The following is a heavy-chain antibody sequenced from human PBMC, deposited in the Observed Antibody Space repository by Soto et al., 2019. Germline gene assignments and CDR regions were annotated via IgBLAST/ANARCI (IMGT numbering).Heavy chain of an antibody. Sequence: SVKVSCKASGGTFSSFAISWVRQAPGQGPEWMGGTIPILGTANYAQKFQGRVTIIADETTNTASLELTSLRSEDTAVYYCARGNALDIWGQGTTVTVSS. CDR1: GGTFSSFA. V-gene: IGHV1-69*13. CDR3: ARGNALDI. CDR2: TIPILGTA. J-gene: IGHJ6*02.